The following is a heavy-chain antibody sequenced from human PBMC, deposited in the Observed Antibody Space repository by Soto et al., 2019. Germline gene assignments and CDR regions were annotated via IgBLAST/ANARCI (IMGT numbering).Heavy chain of an antibody. Sequence: ASVKVSCKASGRTFSSYAISWVRQAPGQGLEWMGGIIPIFGTANYAQKFQGRVTITADESTSTAYMELSSLRSEDTAVYYCAVDTAMGNFDYWGQGTLVTVSS. J-gene: IGHJ4*02. CDR2: IIPIFGTA. CDR1: GRTFSSYA. CDR3: AVDTAMGNFDY. D-gene: IGHD5-18*01. V-gene: IGHV1-69*13.